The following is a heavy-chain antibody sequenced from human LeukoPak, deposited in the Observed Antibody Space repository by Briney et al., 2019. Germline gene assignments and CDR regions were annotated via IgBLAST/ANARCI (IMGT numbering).Heavy chain of an antibody. CDR1: GYTFTGYY. Sequence: ASVKVSLKASGYTFTGYYMHWVRQAPGQGLEWMGWISAYNGNTNYAQKLQGRVIMTTDTSTSTAYMELRSLRSDDTAVYYCARDLSDWQRPRPPNDAFDIWGQGTMVTVSS. D-gene: IGHD3-9*01. V-gene: IGHV1-18*04. CDR2: ISAYNGNT. CDR3: ARDLSDWQRPRPPNDAFDI. J-gene: IGHJ3*02.